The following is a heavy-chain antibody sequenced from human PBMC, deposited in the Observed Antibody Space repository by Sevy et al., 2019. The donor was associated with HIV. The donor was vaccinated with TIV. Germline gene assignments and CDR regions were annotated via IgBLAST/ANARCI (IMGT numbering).Heavy chain of an antibody. CDR3: AKESGGSSWFIYYYYGMDV. D-gene: IGHD6-13*01. J-gene: IGHJ6*02. CDR1: GFTFSSYG. V-gene: IGHV3-30*18. CDR2: ISYDGSNK. Sequence: GGSLRLSCAASGFTFSSYGMHWVRQAPGKGLEWVAVISYDGSNKYYADSVKGRFTISRDNSKNTLYLQMNSLRAEDTAVYYCAKESGGSSWFIYYYYGMDVWGQGTTVTVSS.